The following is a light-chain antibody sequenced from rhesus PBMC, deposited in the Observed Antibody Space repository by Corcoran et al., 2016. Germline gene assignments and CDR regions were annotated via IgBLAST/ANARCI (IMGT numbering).Light chain of an antibody. J-gene: IGKJ2*01. CDR1: QNIGNY. CDR3: QQHNSLPYS. Sequence: DIQMTQSPSSLSAFVGDRVIITCRASQNIGNYLIWYQQKPGKVPKVLIYDASTLQSGVPFRFIGSGSGTDFSLTISSLQPEDFATYYCQQHNSLPYSFGQGTKVEIK. V-gene: IGKV1-44*03. CDR2: DAS.